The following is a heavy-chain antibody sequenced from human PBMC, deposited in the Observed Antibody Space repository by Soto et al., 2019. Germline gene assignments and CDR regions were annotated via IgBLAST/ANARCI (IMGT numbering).Heavy chain of an antibody. V-gene: IGHV3-23*01. CDR2: ISGSGGST. Sequence: GGSLRLSCAASGFTFSSYAMSWVRQAPGKGLEWVSAISGSGGSTYYADSVKGRFTISRDNPKNTVYLHMSSPRAEDTAVYYSGKAALYNYEKLNSWGQGTLVTVSS. CDR1: GFTFSSYA. CDR3: GKAALYNYEKLNS. D-gene: IGHD5-18*01. J-gene: IGHJ5*02.